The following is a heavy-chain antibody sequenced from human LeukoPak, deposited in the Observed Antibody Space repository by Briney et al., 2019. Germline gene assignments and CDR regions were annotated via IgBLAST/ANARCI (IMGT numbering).Heavy chain of an antibody. V-gene: IGHV5-51*01. J-gene: IGHJ6*03. D-gene: IGHD6-6*01. Sequence: GESLKISCKGSGYSFTSYWIGWVRPMPGKGLEWMGIIYPGDSDTRYSPSFQGQVTISADKSISTAYLQWSSLKASDTAMYYCARSPRLYSSSSEDFFYYYYMDVWGKGTTVTVSS. CDR1: GYSFTSYW. CDR2: IYPGDSDT. CDR3: ARSPRLYSSSSEDFFYYYYMDV.